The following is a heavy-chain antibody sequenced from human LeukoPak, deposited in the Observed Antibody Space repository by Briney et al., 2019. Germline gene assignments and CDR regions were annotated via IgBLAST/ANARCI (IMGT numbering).Heavy chain of an antibody. J-gene: IGHJ4*02. CDR2: ISAYNGNT. CDR3: AREGPLDIVVVPAALDY. D-gene: IGHD2-2*01. V-gene: IGHV1-18*01. Sequence: ASVKVSCKASGYTFTSYGISWVRQAPGQGLEWMGWISAYNGNTNYAQKFQGRVTITADKSTSTAYMELSSLRSEDTAVYYCAREGPLDIVVVPAALDYWGQGTLVTVSS. CDR1: GYTFTSYG.